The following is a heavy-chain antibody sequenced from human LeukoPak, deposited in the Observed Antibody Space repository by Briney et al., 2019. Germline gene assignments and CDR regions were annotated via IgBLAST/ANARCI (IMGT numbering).Heavy chain of an antibody. CDR2: IYTSGST. D-gene: IGHD6-6*01. J-gene: IGHJ6*03. CDR1: GGSISSGSYY. Sequence: SETLSLTCTVSGGSISSGSYYWSWIRQPAGKGLEWIGRIYTSGSTNYNPSLKSRVTISVDTSKNQFSLKLSSVTAADTAVYYCARVPKYSSSSGRPSYYYYYYMDVWGKGTTVTVSS. CDR3: ARVPKYSSSSGRPSYYYYYYMDV. V-gene: IGHV4-61*02.